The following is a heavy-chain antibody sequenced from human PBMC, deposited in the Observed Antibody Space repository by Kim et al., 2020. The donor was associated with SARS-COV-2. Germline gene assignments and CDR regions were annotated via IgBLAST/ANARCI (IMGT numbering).Heavy chain of an antibody. CDR3: ARVGAGATPRPYYFDY. CDR2: ISSSSSYT. CDR1: GFTFSDYY. D-gene: IGHD3-10*01. V-gene: IGHV3-11*06. Sequence: GGSLRLSFAASGFTFSDYYMSWIRQAAGKWLEWVSYISSSSSYTNDADSVKGRFTISRDNAKNSLYLQRNSPRAEDTALYYCARVGAGATPRPYYFDYWGQVTFVTVSA. J-gene: IGHJ4*02.